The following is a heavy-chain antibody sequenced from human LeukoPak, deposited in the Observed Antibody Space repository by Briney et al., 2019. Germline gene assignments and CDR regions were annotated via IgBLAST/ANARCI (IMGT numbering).Heavy chain of an antibody. J-gene: IGHJ6*03. CDR2: IRYGSNK. Sequence: HPGGSLRLSCTASGFFFKAYGMHWVRQAPGKGLEWVAFIRYGSNKYYADSVKGRFTISRDNSKNTLYLQMNSLRAEDTAVYYCAVYYGSGSYSHPYYYMDVWGKGTTVTISS. D-gene: IGHD3-10*01. V-gene: IGHV3-30*02. CDR1: GFFFKAYG. CDR3: AVYYGSGSYSHPYYYMDV.